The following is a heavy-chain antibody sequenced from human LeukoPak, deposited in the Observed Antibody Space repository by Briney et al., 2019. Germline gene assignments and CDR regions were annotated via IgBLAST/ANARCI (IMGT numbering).Heavy chain of an antibody. V-gene: IGHV3-23*01. CDR2: LSGSGGTT. J-gene: IGHJ4*02. CDR3: AKGGGTYDSSGPLGH. D-gene: IGHD3-22*01. Sequence: GGSLRLSCAVSRFTFSSYAMSWVRQAPGKGLEWVSTLSGSGGTTYYADSVKGRFTISRDNSKNTLYLQMNSLTADDTAVYHCAKGGGTYDSSGPLGHWGQGTLVTVSS. CDR1: RFTFSSYA.